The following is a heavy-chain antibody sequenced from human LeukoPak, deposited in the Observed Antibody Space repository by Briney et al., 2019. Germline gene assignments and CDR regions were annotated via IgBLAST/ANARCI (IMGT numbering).Heavy chain of an antibody. J-gene: IGHJ4*02. CDR1: GGTFSSYA. V-gene: IGHV1-69*05. CDR2: IIPIFGTA. D-gene: IGHD6-13*01. Sequence: GASVKVSCKASGGTFSSYAISWVRQAPGQGLEWMGGIIPIFGTANYAQKFQGRITITTDESTSTAYMELSSLRSEDTAVYYCARGATIAAVTLFDYWGQGTLVSVSS. CDR3: ARGATIAAVTLFDY.